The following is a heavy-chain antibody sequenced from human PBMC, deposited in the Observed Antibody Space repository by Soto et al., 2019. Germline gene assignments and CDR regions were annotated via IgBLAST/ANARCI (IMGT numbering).Heavy chain of an antibody. V-gene: IGHV4-4*07. CDR2: IYSGGSA. CDR1: GGSISTYY. D-gene: IGHD3-10*01. J-gene: IGHJ4*02. Sequence: LSETLSLTCSVSGGSISTYYWSWIRQPAGRGLEWIGRIYSGGSANFNPSLRSRVTVSVDMSKNQFSLKLTSVTAADTAVYYCARGPGGFGELSLDYWGQGTLVTVSS. CDR3: ARGPGGFGELSLDY.